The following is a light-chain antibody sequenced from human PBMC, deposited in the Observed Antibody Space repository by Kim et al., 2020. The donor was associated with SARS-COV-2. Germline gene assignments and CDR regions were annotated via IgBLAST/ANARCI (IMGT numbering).Light chain of an antibody. CDR3: LVYYGGAWV. Sequence: QAVVTQEPSLTVSPGGTVTLTCGSSTGAVTSGYYPNWFQQKPGQAPRTLIYTTSNKHPWTPDRFSGSLLGGKAALTLSGVQPEDEAEYYCLVYYGGAWVFGGGTQLTVL. CDR1: TGAVTSGYY. V-gene: IGLV7-43*01. CDR2: TTS. J-gene: IGLJ3*02.